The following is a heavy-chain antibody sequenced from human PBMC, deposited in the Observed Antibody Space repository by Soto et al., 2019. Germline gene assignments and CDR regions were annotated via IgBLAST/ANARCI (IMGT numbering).Heavy chain of an antibody. CDR3: ARGVDYDILTGYYKTDSNWFDP. D-gene: IGHD3-9*01. J-gene: IGHJ5*02. V-gene: IGHV3-33*01. CDR2: IWYDGSNK. Sequence: QVQLVESGGGVVQPGRSLRLSCAASGFTFSSYGMHWVRQAPGKGLEWVAVIWYDGSNKYYADSVKGRFTISRDNYKNTLSLQMNSLRAEDTAVYYCARGVDYDILTGYYKTDSNWFDPWGQGTLVTVSS. CDR1: GFTFSSYG.